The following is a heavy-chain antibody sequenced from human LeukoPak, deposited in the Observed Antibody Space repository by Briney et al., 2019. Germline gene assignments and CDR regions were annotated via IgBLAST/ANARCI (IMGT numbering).Heavy chain of an antibody. CDR3: SKMVAVTPYYYYGMDV. V-gene: IGHV3-7*05. J-gene: IGHJ6*02. CDR1: GFTFSHYW. Sequence: GGSLRLSCAASGFTFSHYWMSWVRQAPGKGLEWVATIKPDVSYNDYVDSVKGRFTISRDNSKNTLYLQMNSLRAEDTALYYCSKMVAVTPYYYYGMDVWGQGTTVTVSS. D-gene: IGHD2-15*01. CDR2: IKPDVSYN.